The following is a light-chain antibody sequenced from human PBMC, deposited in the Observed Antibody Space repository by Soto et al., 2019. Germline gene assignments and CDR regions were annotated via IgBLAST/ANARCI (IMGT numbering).Light chain of an antibody. CDR1: SSDVGGYNY. CDR2: GVS. CDR3: CSYAGSFTYV. J-gene: IGLJ1*01. Sequence: QSALTQPRSVSGSPGQSVTISCTGTSSDVGGYNYVSWYQQHPGKAPKLIIYGVSQRPSGVPDRFSGSKSGNTASLTISGLQAEDEADYYCCSYAGSFTYVFVTWTKSPS. V-gene: IGLV2-11*01.